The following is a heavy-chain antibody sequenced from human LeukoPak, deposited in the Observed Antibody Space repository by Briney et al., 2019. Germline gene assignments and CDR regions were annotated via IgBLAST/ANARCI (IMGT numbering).Heavy chain of an antibody. D-gene: IGHD6-13*01. CDR3: ARGYSSSWSYFDY. Sequence: GGSLRLSCAASGFTFSDYYMNWIRQAPGKGLEWVSHISRGGSTIYYADSVKGRFTISRDNAKNSLYLQMNSLRAEDTAVYYCARGYSSSWSYFDYWGQGTLVTVSS. CDR2: ISRGGSTI. V-gene: IGHV3-11*01. J-gene: IGHJ4*02. CDR1: GFTFSDYY.